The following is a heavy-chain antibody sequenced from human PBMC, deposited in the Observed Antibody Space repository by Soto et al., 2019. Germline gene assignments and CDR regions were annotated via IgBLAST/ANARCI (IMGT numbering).Heavy chain of an antibody. Sequence: PSETLSLTCNVSGDSISSGRYYWSWIRQPPGKGLEWIGYIYHSGSIYYSPSLKSRVTISVDRSKNQFSLKLNSVTAADTAVYYCARGPPFLPWGQGTLVTVSS. V-gene: IGHV4-30-2*01. D-gene: IGHD3-3*02. CDR1: GDSISSGRYY. CDR3: ARGPPFLP. J-gene: IGHJ5*02. CDR2: IYHSGSI.